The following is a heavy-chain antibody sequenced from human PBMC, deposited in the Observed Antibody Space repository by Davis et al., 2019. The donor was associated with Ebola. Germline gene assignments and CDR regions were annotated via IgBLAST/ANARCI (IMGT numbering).Heavy chain of an antibody. D-gene: IGHD2-15*01. J-gene: IGHJ4*02. V-gene: IGHV3-30*03. CDR2: ISYDGSDK. Sequence: GGSLRLSCAASGFTFSHYGMHWVRQAPGKGLEWVSVISYDGSDKYYADSVKGRFTISRDNSKNTLYLQMNSLRAEDTAVYYCARATPPNYWGQGTLVTVSS. CDR1: GFTFSHYG. CDR3: ARATPPNY.